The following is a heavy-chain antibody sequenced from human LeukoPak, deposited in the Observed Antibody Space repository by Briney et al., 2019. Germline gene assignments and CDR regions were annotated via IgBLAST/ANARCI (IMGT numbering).Heavy chain of an antibody. CDR2: INHSGST. CDR1: GGSFSGYY. J-gene: IGHJ4*02. D-gene: IGHD3-16*01. Sequence: SETLSLTCAVYGGSFSGYYWSWIREPPGKGLEWIGEINHSGSTNYNPSLKSRVTISVDKSKNQFSLKLSSVTAADTAVYYCASLGKNDWGYWGQGTLVTVSS. CDR3: ASLGKNDWGY. V-gene: IGHV4-34*01.